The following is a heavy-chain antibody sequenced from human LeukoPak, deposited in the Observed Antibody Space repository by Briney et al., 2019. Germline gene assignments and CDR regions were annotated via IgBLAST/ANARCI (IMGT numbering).Heavy chain of an antibody. D-gene: IGHD5-18*01. CDR2: ITSSSDYT. J-gene: IGHJ4*02. CDR1: GFTFSTYS. CDR3: ATDSGSSYGSSNY. V-gene: IGHV3-21*05. Sequence: PGGSLRLSCAASGFTFSTYSMNWVRQAPGKELEWVSYITSSSDYTNYVDSVKGRFTISRDNAKNSLYLQMNSLRAEDTAVYYCATDSGSSYGSSNYWGQGTLVTVSS.